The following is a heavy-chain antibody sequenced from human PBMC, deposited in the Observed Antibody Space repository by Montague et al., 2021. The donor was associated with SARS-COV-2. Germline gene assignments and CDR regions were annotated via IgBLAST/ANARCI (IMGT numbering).Heavy chain of an antibody. D-gene: IGHD5-18*01. Sequence: SETLSLTCTISGGSVSPYYWSWIRQPPGKGLEWIGYMHYRGTTNYNPSLESRVTISLDTSENQFSLKLTSVTAAETAVYFCARGRDERGYSFGYYYFDLWGQGTLVTVPS. CDR1: GGSVSPYY. V-gene: IGHV4-59*02. CDR2: MHYRGTT. CDR3: ARGRDERGYSFGYYYFDL. J-gene: IGHJ4*02.